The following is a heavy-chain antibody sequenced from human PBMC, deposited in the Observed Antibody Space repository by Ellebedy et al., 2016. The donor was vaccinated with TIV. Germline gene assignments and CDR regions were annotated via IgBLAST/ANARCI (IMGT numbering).Heavy chain of an antibody. Sequence: GESLKISCAASGFTFSSYGMHWVRQAPGKGLEWVAVISYDGSNKYYADSVKGRFTISRDNSKNTLYLQMSSLRAEDTAVYYCARDQGEWLRHNGMDVWGQGTTVTVSS. CDR1: GFTFSSYG. CDR3: ARDQGEWLRHNGMDV. J-gene: IGHJ6*02. V-gene: IGHV3-30*03. CDR2: ISYDGSNK. D-gene: IGHD3-10*01.